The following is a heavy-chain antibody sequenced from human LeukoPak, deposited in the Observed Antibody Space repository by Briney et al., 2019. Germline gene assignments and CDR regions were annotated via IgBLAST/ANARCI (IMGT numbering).Heavy chain of an antibody. CDR1: GYIFTSFY. CDR3: AREVSEGFDF. J-gene: IGHJ4*02. D-gene: IGHD3-22*01. V-gene: IGHV3-7*01. CDR2: IKQDGSEK. Sequence: SCKASGYIFTSFYMHWVRQAPGKGLEWVANIKQDGSEKYYVDSVKGRFTISRDNAKNSLYLQMDSLRAEDTALYYCAREVSEGFDFWGQGTLVTVSS.